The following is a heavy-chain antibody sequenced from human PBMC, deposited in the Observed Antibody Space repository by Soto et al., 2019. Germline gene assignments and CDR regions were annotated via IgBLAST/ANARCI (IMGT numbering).Heavy chain of an antibody. D-gene: IGHD2-2*01. Sequence: ASVKVSCRTSGYTFTAFGSTWVRQAPGQGLEWMGWISTYNDDTKYAQKVQGRLTMTTDTSTSTAYMELRSLTSDDTAVYYCARQFCSGINCDKWFDPFGQRTLVAFCS. CDR1: GYTFTAFG. CDR2: ISTYNDDT. V-gene: IGHV1-18*01. CDR3: ARQFCSGINCDKWFDP. J-gene: IGHJ5*02.